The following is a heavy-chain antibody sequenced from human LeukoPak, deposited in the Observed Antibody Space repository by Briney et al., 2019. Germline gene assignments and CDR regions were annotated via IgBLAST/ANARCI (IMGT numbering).Heavy chain of an antibody. D-gene: IGHD3-22*01. CDR1: GGSISSSYW. CDR3: ASLHGNSGYSYY. CDR2: INHSGST. J-gene: IGHJ4*02. Sequence: PSETLSLTCGVSGGSISSSYWWSWVRQPPGKGLEWIGEINHSGSTNYNPSLKGRVTISVDTSKNQFSLKLSSVTAADTAVYYCASLHGNSGYSYYWGQGTLVTVSS. V-gene: IGHV4-4*02.